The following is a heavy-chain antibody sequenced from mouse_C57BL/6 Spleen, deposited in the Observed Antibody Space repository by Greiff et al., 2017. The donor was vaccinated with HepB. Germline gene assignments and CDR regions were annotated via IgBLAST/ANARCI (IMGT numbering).Heavy chain of an antibody. CDR3: ARGPLKDCGSGDWYFDV. D-gene: IGHD1-1*01. J-gene: IGHJ1*03. V-gene: IGHV1-54*01. CDR2: INPGSGGT. CDR1: GYAFTNYL. Sequence: QVQLKQSGAELVRPGTSVKVSCKASGYAFTNYLIEWVKQRPGQGLEWIGVINPGSGGTNYNEKFKGKATLTADKSSSTAYMQLSSLTSEDSAVYFCARGPLKDCGSGDWYFDVWGTGTTVTVSS.